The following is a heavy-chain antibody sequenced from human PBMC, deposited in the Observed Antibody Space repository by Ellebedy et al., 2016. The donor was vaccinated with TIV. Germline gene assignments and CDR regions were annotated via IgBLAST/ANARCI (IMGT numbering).Heavy chain of an antibody. CDR3: AKAHSETYYLDWFDP. J-gene: IGHJ5*02. V-gene: IGHV3-30*18. Sequence: GESLKISXAASGFTFKNFAMHWVRQAPARGLEWVAVISYDGSNEYYADSVKGRFTISRDNSQNTLYLQMNRLRLEDTAVYYCAKAHSETYYLDWFDPWGQGTLVTVSS. CDR2: ISYDGSNE. CDR1: GFTFKNFA. D-gene: IGHD3-16*01.